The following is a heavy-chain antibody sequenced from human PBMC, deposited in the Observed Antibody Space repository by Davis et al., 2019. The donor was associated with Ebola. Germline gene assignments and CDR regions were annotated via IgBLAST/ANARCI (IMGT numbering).Heavy chain of an antibody. CDR1: GGSVSSGNYF. J-gene: IGHJ4*02. CDR2: FHYSGIT. D-gene: IGHD4-11*01. CDR3: ARGHNYAHEY. Sequence: PSETLSLTCSVSGGSVSSGNYFWSWIRQPPGKGLEWIGYFHYSGITRYNPSLETRVTISVDTSKNQVSLGLTSVTAADTAVYYCARGHNYAHEYWGQGTLVTVSS. V-gene: IGHV4-61*01.